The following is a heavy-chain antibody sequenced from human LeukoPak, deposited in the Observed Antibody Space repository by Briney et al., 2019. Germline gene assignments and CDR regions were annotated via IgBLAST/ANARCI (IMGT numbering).Heavy chain of an antibody. V-gene: IGHV4-34*01. CDR2: INHTGST. CDR1: GGSFSGYY. CDR3: ASVYSSSRYYYFDY. J-gene: IGHJ4*02. D-gene: IGHD4-11*01. Sequence: SETLSLTCAVYGGSFSGYYWSWIRQPPGKGLEWIGEINHTGSTQYNPSLKSRVTISVDTSKNQFSLKLSSVTAADTAVYYCASVYSSSRYYYFDYWGQGTLVTVSS.